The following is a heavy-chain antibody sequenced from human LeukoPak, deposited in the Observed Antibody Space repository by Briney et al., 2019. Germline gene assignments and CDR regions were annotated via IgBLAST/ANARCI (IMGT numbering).Heavy chain of an antibody. CDR3: ARELTTVTSYYFDY. Sequence: SAKGRFTISRDNAKNLLYLQMNSLRAEDTAVYYCARELTTVTSYYFDYWGQGTLVTVSS. J-gene: IGHJ4*02. D-gene: IGHD4-11*01. V-gene: IGHV3-21*01.